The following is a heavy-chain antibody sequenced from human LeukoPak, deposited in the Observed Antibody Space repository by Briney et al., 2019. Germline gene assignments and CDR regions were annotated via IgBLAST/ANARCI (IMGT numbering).Heavy chain of an antibody. CDR2: IYSSGST. J-gene: IGHJ4*02. V-gene: IGHV4-59*08. CDR3: ARHGLKLVEASTTYFDN. CDR1: GGSISNNY. Sequence: PSETLSLTCTVSGGSISNNYWSWIRQSPGKGLEWIGYIYSSGSTDYNPPLKSRVTLSVDTSRNQFSLKLNSMTAADTAVYYCARHGLKLVEASTTYFDNWGPGILVTVSS. D-gene: IGHD1-26*01.